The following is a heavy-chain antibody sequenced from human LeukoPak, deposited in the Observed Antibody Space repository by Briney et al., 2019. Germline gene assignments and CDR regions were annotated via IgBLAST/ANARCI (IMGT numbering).Heavy chain of an antibody. Sequence: PGRSLRLSCAASGFTFSSYAMHWVRQAPGKGLEWVAVISYDGSNKYYADSVKGRFTISRDNSKNTLYLQMNSLRAEDTAVYYCAREGDSSGWEYTYWGQGTLVTVSS. CDR2: ISYDGSNK. J-gene: IGHJ4*02. D-gene: IGHD6-19*01. CDR1: GFTFSSYA. CDR3: AREGDSSGWEYTY. V-gene: IGHV3-30*04.